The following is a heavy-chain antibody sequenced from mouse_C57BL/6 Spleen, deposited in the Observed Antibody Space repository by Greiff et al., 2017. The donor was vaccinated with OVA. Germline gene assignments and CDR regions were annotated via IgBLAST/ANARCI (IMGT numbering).Heavy chain of an antibody. CDR3: ARHAMYDYDSYAMDY. V-gene: IGHV5-9*01. CDR2: ISGGGGNT. D-gene: IGHD2-4*01. CDR1: GFTFSSYT. J-gene: IGHJ4*01. Sequence: EVQGVESGGGLVKPGGSLKLSCAASGFTFSSYTMSWVRQTPEKRLEWVATISGGGGNTYYPDSVKGRFTISRDNAKNTLYLQMSSLRSEDTALYYCARHAMYDYDSYAMDYWGQGTSVTVSS.